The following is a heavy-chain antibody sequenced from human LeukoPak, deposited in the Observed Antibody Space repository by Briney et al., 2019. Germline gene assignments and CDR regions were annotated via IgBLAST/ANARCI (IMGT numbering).Heavy chain of an antibody. Sequence: GASVKVSCKVSGYTLTELSMHWVRQAPGKGLEWMGGFDPEDGETIYAQKFQGRVTMTEDTSTDTAYMELSSLRSEDTAVYYCATRWIFGGVIGPFSDYWGQGTLVTVSS. CDR2: FDPEDGET. D-gene: IGHD3-16*02. V-gene: IGHV1-24*01. CDR3: ATRWIFGGVIGPFSDY. J-gene: IGHJ4*02. CDR1: GYTLTELS.